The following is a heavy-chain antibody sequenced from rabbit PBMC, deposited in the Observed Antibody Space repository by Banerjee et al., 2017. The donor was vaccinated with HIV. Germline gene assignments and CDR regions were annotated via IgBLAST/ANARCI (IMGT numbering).Heavy chain of an antibody. V-gene: IGHV1S47*01. CDR3: ARDISNNDGYNFNL. Sequence: EESGGDLVKPGASLTLTCTASGFDFSSNGMCWVRQAPGKGLEWIGCVDTGSSDTWHASWVNGRFTISSHNAQNTLYLQMTSLTAADTATYFCARDISNNDGYNFNLWGPGTLVTVS. D-gene: IGHD6-1*01. J-gene: IGHJ4*01. CDR2: VDTGSSDT. CDR1: GFDFSSNG.